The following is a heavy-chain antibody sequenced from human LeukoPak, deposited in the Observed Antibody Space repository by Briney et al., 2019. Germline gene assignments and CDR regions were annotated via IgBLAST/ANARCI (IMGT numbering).Heavy chain of an antibody. CDR2: IYYSGTT. Sequence: SETLSLTCTVSGGSLSTYFWTWIRQPPAKGLEWIGYIYYSGTTNYHPSLESRVTISVDTSKNQFSLKLSSVTAADTAVYYCARSYGSGSSNWFDPWGQGTLVTVSS. CDR3: ARSYGSGSSNWFDP. J-gene: IGHJ5*02. V-gene: IGHV4-59*13. D-gene: IGHD3-10*01. CDR1: GGSLSTYF.